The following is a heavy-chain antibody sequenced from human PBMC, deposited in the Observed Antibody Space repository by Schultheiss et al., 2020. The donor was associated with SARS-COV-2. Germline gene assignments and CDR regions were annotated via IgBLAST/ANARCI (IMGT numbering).Heavy chain of an antibody. CDR1: GFTFSSYA. CDR2: ISGSGGST. D-gene: IGHD3-22*01. Sequence: GGSLRLSCAVSGFTFSSYAMSWVRQAPGKGLEWVSAISGSGGSTYYADSVKGRFTISRDNSKNTLYLQMNSLRAEDTAVYYCAKSPPIVVVMSTCFDYWGQGTLVTVSS. V-gene: IGHV3-23*01. J-gene: IGHJ4*02. CDR3: AKSPPIVVVMSTCFDY.